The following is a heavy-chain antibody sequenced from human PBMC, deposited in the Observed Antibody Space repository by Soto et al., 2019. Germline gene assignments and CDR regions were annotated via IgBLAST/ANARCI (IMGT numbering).Heavy chain of an antibody. V-gene: IGHV3-23*01. J-gene: IGHJ5*02. CDR1: GFIFENFA. Sequence: GGSLRLSCAASGFIFENFAMSWVRQAPGKGLEWISSISGSGFKKYYAESVKGRFTISRDNSKSTVYLELNNLSAEDTAGYHCAKNQGVELVPLATVDWFDPWGQGSVVTVSS. CDR3: AKNQGVELVPLATVDWFDP. CDR2: ISGSGFKK. D-gene: IGHD1-26*01.